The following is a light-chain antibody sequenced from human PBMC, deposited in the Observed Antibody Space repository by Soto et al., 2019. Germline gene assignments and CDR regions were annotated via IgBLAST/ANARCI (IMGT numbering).Light chain of an antibody. CDR3: SSYSSTTTLYV. J-gene: IGLJ1*01. V-gene: IGLV2-14*01. CDR2: AVS. Sequence: QSALTQPASVSGSPGQSITISCTGTSTDVGSYNYVSWYQQHPGKAPKLMIYAVSNRPLGVSNRFSGSKSGNTASLTISGLQAGDEADYYCSSYSSTTTLYVFGTGTQLTVL. CDR1: STDVGSYNY.